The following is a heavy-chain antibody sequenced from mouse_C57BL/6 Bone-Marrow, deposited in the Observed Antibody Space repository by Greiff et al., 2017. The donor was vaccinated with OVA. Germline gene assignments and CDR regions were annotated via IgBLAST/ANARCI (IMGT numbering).Heavy chain of an antibody. J-gene: IGHJ2*01. CDR2: IDPSDSYT. Sequence: QVQLQQPGAELVMPGASVKLSCKASGYTFTSYWMHWVKQRPGQGLEWIGEIDPSDSYTNYNQKFKGKSTLTVDKSSSTAYMQLSSLTSEDSAVYYCGITMYYFDYWGQGTTLTVSS. CDR1: GYTFTSYW. D-gene: IGHD1-1*02. V-gene: IGHV1-69*01. CDR3: GITMYYFDY.